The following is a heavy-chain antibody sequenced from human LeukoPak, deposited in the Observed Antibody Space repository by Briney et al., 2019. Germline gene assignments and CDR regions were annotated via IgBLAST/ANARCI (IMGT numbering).Heavy chain of an antibody. J-gene: IGHJ4*02. CDR1: GFTVSNYY. CDR3: ASSGLWIGQYYFDY. D-gene: IGHD6-19*01. Sequence: PGGSLRLSCAASGFTVSNYYMTWVRQAPGKGLEWVSVIYSGGSTYYADSVKGRFTISRDNSKNTLYLQMNSLRAEDTAVYYCASSGLWIGQYYFDYWGQGTLVTVSS. V-gene: IGHV3-66*02. CDR2: IYSGGST.